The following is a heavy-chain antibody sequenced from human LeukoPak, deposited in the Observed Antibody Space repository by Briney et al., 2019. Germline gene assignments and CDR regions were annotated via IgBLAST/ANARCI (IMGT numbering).Heavy chain of an antibody. CDR2: IIPITGDT. J-gene: IGHJ4*02. D-gene: IGHD3-9*01. V-gene: IGHV1-2*02. CDR1: RYTFTGFY. CDR3: ARDPLLTGYYWPYYFDY. Sequence: GGSLKVSCKASRYTFTGFYIHWVRQAPGQGLEWMGWIIPITGDTNYAQTFQGRFSMTRDPSITTAYMELSRLRSDDTAIYYCARDPLLTGYYWPYYFDYWGQGTLVPV.